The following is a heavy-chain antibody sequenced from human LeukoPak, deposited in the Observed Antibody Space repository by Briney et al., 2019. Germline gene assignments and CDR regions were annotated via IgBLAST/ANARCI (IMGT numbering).Heavy chain of an antibody. CDR2: INRSGST. Sequence: IPSETLSLTCAVYGGSFSGYYWSWIRQPPGKGLEWIGEINRSGSTNYNPSLKSRVTISVDTSKNQFSLKLSSVTAADTAVYYCASTGYSSSWSSFDYWGQGTLVTVSS. CDR1: GGSFSGYY. CDR3: ASTGYSSSWSSFDY. J-gene: IGHJ4*02. D-gene: IGHD6-13*01. V-gene: IGHV4-34*01.